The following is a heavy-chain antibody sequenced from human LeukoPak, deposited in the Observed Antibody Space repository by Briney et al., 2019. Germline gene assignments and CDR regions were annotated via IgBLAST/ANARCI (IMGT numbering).Heavy chain of an antibody. J-gene: IGHJ4*02. CDR3: AKEEDYYPEY. CDR2: INQNGGEK. CDR1: GFTFSSDC. V-gene: IGHV3-7*01. Sequence: GGSLRLSCAASGFTFSSDCMSWVRQAPGKGLEWVSNINQNGGEKYYADSVKGRFTIYRDNSKNTLYLQLDSLRAQDTAVNYCAKEEDYYPEYWGQGALVTVSS. D-gene: IGHD3-22*01.